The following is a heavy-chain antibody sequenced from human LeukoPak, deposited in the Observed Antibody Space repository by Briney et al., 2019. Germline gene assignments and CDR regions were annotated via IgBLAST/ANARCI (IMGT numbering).Heavy chain of an antibody. Sequence: PGGSLRLSCAASGFTFDDYAMHWVRQVPGKGLEWVSGISWNSGNIDYADSVKGRFTISRDNAKNFLYLQMNSLRAEDTAVYYCARGGYSNWFDPWGQGTLVTVSS. CDR1: GFTFDDYA. CDR3: ARGGYSNWFDP. D-gene: IGHD1-1*01. V-gene: IGHV3-9*01. CDR2: ISWNSGNI. J-gene: IGHJ5*02.